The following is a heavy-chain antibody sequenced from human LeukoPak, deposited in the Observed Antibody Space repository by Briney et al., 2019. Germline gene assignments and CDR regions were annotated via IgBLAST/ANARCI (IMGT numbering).Heavy chain of an antibody. CDR1: GGSVSNYY. Sequence: SETLSLTCSVSGGSVSNYYWSWIRQPPGKGLEWIGYIYYSGSTNYNPSLKSRVTISVDTSKNQFSLKLSSVTAADTAVYYCARGSWSRFDYWGQGTLVTVSS. J-gene: IGHJ4*02. D-gene: IGHD6-13*01. V-gene: IGHV4-59*02. CDR2: IYYSGST. CDR3: ARGSWSRFDY.